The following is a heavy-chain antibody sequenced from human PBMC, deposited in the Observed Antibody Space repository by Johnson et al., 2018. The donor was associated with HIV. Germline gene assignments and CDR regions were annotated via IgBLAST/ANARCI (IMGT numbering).Heavy chain of an antibody. J-gene: IGHJ3*02. CDR3: ARDGRDGYNYRWLWGAFDI. CDR2: IYSGGST. D-gene: IGHD5-24*01. CDR1: GFTVSSNY. V-gene: IGHV3-66*01. Sequence: EVQLVESGGGLVQPGGSLRLSCAASGFTVSSNYMTWVRQAPGMGLEWVSVIYSGGSTYYADSVKGRFTISRDNSKNTLYLQMNSLRAEDTAVYYCARDGRDGYNYRWLWGAFDIWGQGTMVTVS.